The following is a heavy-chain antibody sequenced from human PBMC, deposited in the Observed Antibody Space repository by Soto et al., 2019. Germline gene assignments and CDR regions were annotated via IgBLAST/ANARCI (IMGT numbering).Heavy chain of an antibody. J-gene: IGHJ5*02. Sequence: QVQLQESGPGLVKPSQTLSLTCTVSGGSISSGGYYWNWIRQHPGKGLEWIGYIYYSGSTYYNPSLKSRVSMSVDTSKNQFSLNPSSVTAEGTAVYYCARSVFPWGQGTLVTVSS. CDR2: IYYSGST. CDR1: GGSISSGGYY. CDR3: ARSVFP. V-gene: IGHV4-31*03.